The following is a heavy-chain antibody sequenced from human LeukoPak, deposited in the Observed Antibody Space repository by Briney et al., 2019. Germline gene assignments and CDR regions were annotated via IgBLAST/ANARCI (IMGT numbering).Heavy chain of an antibody. J-gene: IGHJ4*02. V-gene: IGHV4-59*01. D-gene: IGHD2-21*01. Sequence: SETLSLTCTVSGGSISSYYWSWIRQPPGKGLEWTGYIYYSGSTNYNPSLKSRVTISVDTSKNQFSLKLSSVTAADTAVYYCAREIPKGTFDYWGQGTLVTVSS. CDR2: IYYSGST. CDR1: GGSISSYY. CDR3: AREIPKGTFDY.